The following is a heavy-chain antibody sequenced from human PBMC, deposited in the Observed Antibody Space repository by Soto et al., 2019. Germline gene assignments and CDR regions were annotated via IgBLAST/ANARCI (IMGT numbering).Heavy chain of an antibody. Sequence: EVQLVESGGGLVQPGGSLRLSCAASGFTFSSYWMHWVRQAPGKGLVWVSRINSDGSSTSYADSVKGRFTISRDNSKNTLELQMNRLRGEDTAVYYCARISCRGGGCCRLGHWGQGTLVTVSS. V-gene: IGHV3-74*01. CDR1: GFTFSSYW. D-gene: IGHD2-15*01. CDR3: ARISCRGGGCCRLGH. J-gene: IGHJ4*02. CDR2: INSDGSST.